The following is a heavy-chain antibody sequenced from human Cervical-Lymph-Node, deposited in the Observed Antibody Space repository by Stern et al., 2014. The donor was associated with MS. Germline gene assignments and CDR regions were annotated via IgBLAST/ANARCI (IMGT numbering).Heavy chain of an antibody. Sequence: VQLVESGAEVTKPGSSVKVSCKASGGTFSKFPSSWVRQAPGQGLEWMGGIFPVFGTPTSAQDFRGRVTITADVSTSTVYMELSSLRSDDTAVYYCALSSETSDRGYSLGYDLWGQGTLVTV. CDR3: ALSSETSDRGYSLGYDL. CDR2: IFPVFGTP. D-gene: IGHD1-14*01. V-gene: IGHV1-69*01. J-gene: IGHJ5*02. CDR1: GGTFSKFP.